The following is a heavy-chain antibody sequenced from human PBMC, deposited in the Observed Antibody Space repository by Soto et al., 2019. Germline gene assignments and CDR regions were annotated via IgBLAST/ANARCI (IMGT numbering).Heavy chain of an antibody. CDR1: GGTFSSYA. Sequence: SVKVSCKASGGTFSSYAISWVRQAPGQGLEWMGGIIPIVGTANYAQKFQGRVTITADKSTSTAYMELSSLRSEDTAVYYCGRVEVVSATDCLEPWGQGTLVTVSS. D-gene: IGHD2-15*01. V-gene: IGHV1-69*06. CDR3: GRVEVVSATDCLEP. J-gene: IGHJ5*02. CDR2: IIPIVGTA.